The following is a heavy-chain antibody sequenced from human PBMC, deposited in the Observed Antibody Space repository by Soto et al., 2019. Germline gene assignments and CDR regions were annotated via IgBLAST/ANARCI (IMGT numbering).Heavy chain of an antibody. Sequence: PSVTLSLTXTVSGGSVSSGSYSWSWIRHPPGKGLEWIAYTYYSGSPNYNPSLKSRVTISVDTCKNQFALRLSSVTAADTAVYYSGTAGGGYSYGYIDSGIDVWGQGTTVTVSS. V-gene: IGHV4-61*01. CDR1: GGSVSSGSYS. D-gene: IGHD5-18*01. CDR3: GTAGGGYSYGYIDSGIDV. J-gene: IGHJ6*02. CDR2: TYYSGSP.